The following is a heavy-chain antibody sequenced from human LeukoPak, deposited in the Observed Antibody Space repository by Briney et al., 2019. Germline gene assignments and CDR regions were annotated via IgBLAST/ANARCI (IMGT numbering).Heavy chain of an antibody. D-gene: IGHD1-26*01. V-gene: IGHV3-11*01. J-gene: IGHJ6*02. CDR1: GFTFSDYY. CDR3: ARGGSGSGSYQIEYYYYGMDV. CDR2: ISSSGSTI. Sequence: GGSLRLSCAASGFTFSDYYMSWIRQAPGKGLEWVSYISSSGSTIYYADSVKGRFTISRDNAKNSLYLQMNSLRAEDTAVYYCARGGSGSGSYQIEYYYYGMDVWGQGTTVTVSS.